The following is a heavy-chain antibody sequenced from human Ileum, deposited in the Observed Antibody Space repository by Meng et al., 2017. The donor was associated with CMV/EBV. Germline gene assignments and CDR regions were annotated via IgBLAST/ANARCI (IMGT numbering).Heavy chain of an antibody. CDR2: LNPSGDDT. J-gene: IGHJ4*02. CDR1: GFIFSNNA. Sequence: GESLKISCAASGFIFSNNAMNWVRQAPGKGLEWVSSLNPSGDDTHYADSVKGRFTISRDNSRNTLSLQMDSLGADDTAVYYCATGQERHHHWGPGTLVTVSS. CDR3: ATGQERHHH. V-gene: IGHV3-23*01.